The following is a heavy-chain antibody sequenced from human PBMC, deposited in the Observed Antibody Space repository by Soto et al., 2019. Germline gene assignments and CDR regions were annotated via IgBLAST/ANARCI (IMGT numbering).Heavy chain of an antibody. D-gene: IGHD3-10*01. CDR3: ARDSAAVLAPHYGSGSYPY. CDR1: GFTFSSYA. CDR2: ISYDGSNK. Sequence: GGSLRLSCAASGFTFSSYAMRWVRQAPGKGLEWVAVISYDGSNKYYADSVKGRFTISRDNSKNTLYLQMNSLRAEDTAVYYCARDSAAVLAPHYGSGSYPYWGQGTLVTVS. J-gene: IGHJ4*02. V-gene: IGHV3-30-3*01.